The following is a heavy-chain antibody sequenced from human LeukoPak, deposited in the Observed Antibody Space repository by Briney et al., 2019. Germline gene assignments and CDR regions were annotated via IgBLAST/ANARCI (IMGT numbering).Heavy chain of an antibody. V-gene: IGHV4-61*02. CDR3: ARVGGSGSYRYYFDY. Sequence: SQTLSLTCTVSGGSISSGSYYWSWIRQPAGKGLEWIGRIYTSGSTNYNPSLKSRVTISVDTSKNQFSLKLSSVTAADTAVYYCARVGGSGSYRYYFDYWGQGTLVTVSS. D-gene: IGHD1-26*01. CDR1: GGSISSGSYY. CDR2: IYTSGST. J-gene: IGHJ4*02.